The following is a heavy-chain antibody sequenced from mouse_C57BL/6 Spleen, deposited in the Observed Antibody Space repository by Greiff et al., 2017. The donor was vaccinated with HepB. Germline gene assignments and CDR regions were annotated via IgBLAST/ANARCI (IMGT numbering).Heavy chain of an antibody. D-gene: IGHD1-1*01. V-gene: IGHV1-81*01. CDR2: IYPRSGNT. CDR3: ENYGSTHYYAMDY. Sequence: LQESGAELARPGASVKLSCKASGYTFTSYGISWVKQRTGQGLEWIGEIYPRSGNTYYNEKFKGKATLTADKSSSTAYMELRSLTSEASAVYFCENYGSTHYYAMDYWGQGTSVTVSS. CDR1: GYTFTSYG. J-gene: IGHJ4*01.